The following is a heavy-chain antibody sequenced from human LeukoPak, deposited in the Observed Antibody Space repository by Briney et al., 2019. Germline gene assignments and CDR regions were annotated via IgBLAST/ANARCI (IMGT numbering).Heavy chain of an antibody. CDR1: GGPFSGYY. D-gene: IGHD5-18*01. Sequence: ASETLSLTCAVYGGPFSGYYWSWIRQPPGKGLEWIGEINHSGSTNYNPSLKSRVTISVDTSKNQFSLKLSSVTAADTAVYYCARGLYSDTAMGQKLNWFDPWGQGTLVTVSS. V-gene: IGHV4-34*01. CDR2: INHSGST. CDR3: ARGLYSDTAMGQKLNWFDP. J-gene: IGHJ5*02.